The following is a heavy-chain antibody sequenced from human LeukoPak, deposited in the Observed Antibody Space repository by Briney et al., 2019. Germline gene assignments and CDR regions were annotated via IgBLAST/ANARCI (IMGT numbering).Heavy chain of an antibody. V-gene: IGHV4-59*11. D-gene: IGHD6-6*01. CDR1: GGSISSHY. J-gene: IGHJ4*02. Sequence: SETLSLTCTASGGSISSHYWSWIRQPPGKGLEWIGYIYYSGSTNYNPSLKSRVTISVDTSKNQFSLKLSSVTAADTAVYYCARDKDSSSSGGFDYWGQGTLVTVSS. CDR3: ARDKDSSSSGGFDY. CDR2: IYYSGST.